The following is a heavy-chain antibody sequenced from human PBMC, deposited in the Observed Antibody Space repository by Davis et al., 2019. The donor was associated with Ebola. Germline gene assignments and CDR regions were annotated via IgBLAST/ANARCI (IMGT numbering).Heavy chain of an antibody. CDR3: ARDGWDYFDSSAYYNSAFDI. CDR1: GYTFTGYY. CDR2: ISPNNGAT. D-gene: IGHD3-22*01. V-gene: IGHV1-2*02. Sequence: ASVKVSCKASGYTFTGYYMHWVRQAPGQGLEWMGWISPNNGATNYAQKFQDRVTMTWDTSISTAYMDLSGLSFDDTAVFYCARDGWDYFDSSAYYNSAFDIWGQGTMVTVSS. J-gene: IGHJ3*02.